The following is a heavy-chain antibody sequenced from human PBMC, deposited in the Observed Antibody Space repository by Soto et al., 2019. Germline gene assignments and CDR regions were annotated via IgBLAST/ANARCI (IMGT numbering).Heavy chain of an antibody. CDR2: IYYTGST. CDR3: AKYRRTEEEGFTLDS. Sequence: SEPLSLTCTVSGDSIKHYYWSWIRQPPGKRLEWIGYIYYTGSTTYNPSLESRVTMSVDTSKNQFSLKLSSVNAADTAVYYCAKYRRTEEEGFTLDSWGRGTLVTVSS. J-gene: IGHJ4*02. V-gene: IGHV4-59*01. D-gene: IGHD2-2*01. CDR1: GDSIKHYY.